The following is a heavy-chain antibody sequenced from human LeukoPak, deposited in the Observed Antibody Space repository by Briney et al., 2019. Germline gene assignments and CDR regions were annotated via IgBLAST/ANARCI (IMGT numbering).Heavy chain of an antibody. J-gene: IGHJ6*03. D-gene: IGHD3-3*01. Sequence: SETLSHTCTVSGGSISSYYWSWIRQPPGKGLEWIGYIYYSGSTNYNPSLKSRVTISVDTSKNQFSLKLSSVTAADTAVYYCARDLFWSGYGHYYYYMDVWGKATTVTVSS. CDR2: IYYSGST. V-gene: IGHV4-59*01. CDR3: ARDLFWSGYGHYYYYMDV. CDR1: GGSISSYY.